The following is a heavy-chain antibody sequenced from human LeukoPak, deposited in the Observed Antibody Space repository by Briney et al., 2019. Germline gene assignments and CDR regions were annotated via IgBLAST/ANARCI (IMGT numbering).Heavy chain of an antibody. CDR2: INHSGST. J-gene: IGHJ6*03. V-gene: IGHV4-39*07. CDR3: ARGRTTVTTFSYYYYYMDV. D-gene: IGHD4-11*01. CDR1: GGSISSSSYY. Sequence: PSETLSLTCTVSGGSISSSSYYWGWIRQPPGKGLEWIGEINHSGSTNYNPSLKSRVTISVDTSKNQFSLKLSSVTAADTAVYYCARGRTTVTTFSYYYYYMDVWGKGTTVTVSS.